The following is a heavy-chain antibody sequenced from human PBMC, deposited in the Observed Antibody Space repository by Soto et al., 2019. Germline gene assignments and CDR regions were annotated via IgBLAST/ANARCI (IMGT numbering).Heavy chain of an antibody. D-gene: IGHD3-22*01. CDR3: ASDYYKYYDSSGYYRSPAY. J-gene: IGHJ4*02. CDR1: GFTFSSYA. CDR2: ISYDGRDK. Sequence: PGESLRLSCAPSGFTFSSYAMHWVRQAPGKGLEWVALISYDGRDKDYADSVKGRFTISRDNSRNTLFLQMNSLRAEDTAVYYCASDYYKYYDSSGYYRSPAYWGQGTLVTVSS. V-gene: IGHV3-30*04.